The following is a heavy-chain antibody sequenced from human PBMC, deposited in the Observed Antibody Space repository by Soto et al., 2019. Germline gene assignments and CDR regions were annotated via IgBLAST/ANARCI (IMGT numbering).Heavy chain of an antibody. D-gene: IGHD3-22*01. V-gene: IGHV3-23*01. CDR1: GFTFSRYA. CDR2: ISGSGGST. CDR3: AKDIVWLLVNGAFDI. J-gene: IGHJ3*02. Sequence: VGSLRLSCAASGFTFSRYAMSWVRQAPGKGLEWVSAISGSGGSTYYADSVKGRFTISRDNSKNTLYLQMNSLRAEDTAVYYCAKDIVWLLVNGAFDIWGQGTMVTVSS.